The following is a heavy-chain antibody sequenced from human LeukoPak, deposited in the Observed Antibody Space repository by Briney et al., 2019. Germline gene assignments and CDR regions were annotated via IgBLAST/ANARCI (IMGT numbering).Heavy chain of an antibody. CDR2: IYYSGST. J-gene: IGHJ5*02. V-gene: IGHV4-59*08. Sequence: SETLSLTCTVSGGSISSYYWSSIRQPPGKGPEWIGYIYYSGSTNYNPSLKSRVTISVDTSKNQFSLKLSSVTAADTAVYYCARHGGYGDYVGWFDPWGQGTLVTVSS. D-gene: IGHD4-17*01. CDR1: GGSISSYY. CDR3: ARHGGYGDYVGWFDP.